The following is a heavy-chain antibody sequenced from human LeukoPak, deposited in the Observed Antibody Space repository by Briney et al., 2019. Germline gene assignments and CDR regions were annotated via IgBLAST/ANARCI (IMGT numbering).Heavy chain of an antibody. CDR1: GYTFTGYY. Sequence: GASVKVSCKASGYTFTGYYMHWVRQAPGQGLEWMGWINPNSGGTNYAQKFQGRVTMTRDTSISTAYMELSRLRSDDTAVYYCARDSDYDILTGHYPYWFDPWGQGTLVTVSS. D-gene: IGHD3-9*01. J-gene: IGHJ5*02. V-gene: IGHV1-2*02. CDR2: INPNSGGT. CDR3: ARDSDYDILTGHYPYWFDP.